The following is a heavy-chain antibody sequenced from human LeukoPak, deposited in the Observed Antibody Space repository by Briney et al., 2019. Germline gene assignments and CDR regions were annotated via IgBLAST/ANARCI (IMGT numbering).Heavy chain of an antibody. CDR1: GGSFSGYY. Sequence: KASETLSLTCAVYGGSFSGYYWSWIRQPPGKGLEWIGEINHSGSTNYNPSLKSRVTISVDTSKNQFSLKLSSVTAADTAVYYCARRITIFGVVPNWFDPWGQGTLVTVSS. CDR2: INHSGST. J-gene: IGHJ5*02. V-gene: IGHV4-34*01. CDR3: ARRITIFGVVPNWFDP. D-gene: IGHD3-3*01.